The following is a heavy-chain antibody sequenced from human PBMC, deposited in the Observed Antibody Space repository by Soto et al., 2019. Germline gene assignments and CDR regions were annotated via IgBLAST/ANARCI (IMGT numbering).Heavy chain of an antibody. Sequence: EVQLLESGGGLVQPGGSLRLSCAASGFTFSSYAMSWVRQAPGEGLEWVSAISGSGGSTYYADSVKGRFTISRDNSKNTLYLQMNSLRAEDTAVYYCATGLGGSGSYSLFLGHWGQGTLVTVSS. CDR2: ISGSGGST. V-gene: IGHV3-23*01. CDR1: GFTFSSYA. CDR3: ATGLGGSGSYSLFLGH. D-gene: IGHD3-10*01. J-gene: IGHJ4*02.